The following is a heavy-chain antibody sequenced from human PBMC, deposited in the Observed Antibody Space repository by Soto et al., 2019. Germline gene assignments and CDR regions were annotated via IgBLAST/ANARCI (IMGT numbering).Heavy chain of an antibody. V-gene: IGHV3-23*01. D-gene: IGHD3-9*01. CDR3: AKIGIDILTGYYRVRFTTGSWFDP. J-gene: IGHJ5*02. Sequence: PGGSLRLSCAASGFTFSSYAMSWVRQAPGKGLEWVSAISGSGGSTYYADSVKGRFTISRDNSKNTLYLQMNSLRAEDTAVYYCAKIGIDILTGYYRVRFTTGSWFDPWGQGTLVTVSS. CDR2: ISGSGGST. CDR1: GFTFSSYA.